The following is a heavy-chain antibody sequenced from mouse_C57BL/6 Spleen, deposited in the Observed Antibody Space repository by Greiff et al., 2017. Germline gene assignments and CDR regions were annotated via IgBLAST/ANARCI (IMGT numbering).Heavy chain of an antibody. V-gene: IGHV5-4*01. CDR1: GFTFSSYA. D-gene: IGHD2-1*01. J-gene: IGHJ2*01. CDR2: ISDGGSYT. Sequence: EVKLMESGGGLVKPGGSLKLSCAASGFTFSSYAMSWVRQTPEKMLEWVATISDGGSYTYYPDNVKGRFTISRDNAKNNLYLQMSHLKSEDTAMYYCAREVYYGNYFDYWGQGTTLTVAS. CDR3: AREVYYGNYFDY.